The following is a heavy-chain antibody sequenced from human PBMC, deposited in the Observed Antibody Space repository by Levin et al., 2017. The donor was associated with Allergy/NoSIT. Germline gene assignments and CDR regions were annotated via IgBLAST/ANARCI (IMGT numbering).Heavy chain of an antibody. CDR1: GYTFTGYY. J-gene: IGHJ5*02. Sequence: VASVKVSCKASGYTFTGYYIHWVRQAPGQGLEWMGWVNPNSGGTNYAQKFQGRVTMTRDTSISTAYMELSRLRSDDTAVYFCARCHRPLAAAGLYPAFCCFDPWGQGTLITVSS. V-gene: IGHV1-2*02. D-gene: IGHD6-13*01. CDR2: VNPNSGGT. CDR3: ARCHRPLAAAGLYPAFCCFDP.